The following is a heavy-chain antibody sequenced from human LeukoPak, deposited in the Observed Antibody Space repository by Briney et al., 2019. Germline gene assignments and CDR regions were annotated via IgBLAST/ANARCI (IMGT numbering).Heavy chain of an antibody. V-gene: IGHV5-51*01. CDR3: ARSGYSGYEGDY. Sequence: GESLTISCLGFGYRFTTSWIACVRQMPGKGLEWMGLIFPVDSDTRSSPSFQGQLTHSADKSLSTAYLQRSSLKASDTVMYYCARSGYSGYEGDYWGQGTLVTVSS. CDR1: GYRFTTSW. CDR2: IFPVDSDT. D-gene: IGHD5-12*01. J-gene: IGHJ4*02.